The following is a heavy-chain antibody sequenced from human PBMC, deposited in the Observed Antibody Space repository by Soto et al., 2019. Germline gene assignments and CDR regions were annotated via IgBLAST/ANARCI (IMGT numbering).Heavy chain of an antibody. CDR3: ASIAYCGGDCYWDAFDI. J-gene: IGHJ3*02. CDR2: IYYSGST. CDR1: GGSISSDY. Sequence: QVQLQESGPGLVKPSETLSLTCTVSGGSISSDYWSWIRQPPGKGLEWIGYIYYSGSTNYNPSLKSRVTISVDTSKTQFSLKLSSVTAADTAVYYCASIAYCGGDCYWDAFDIWGQGTMVTVSS. D-gene: IGHD2-21*02. V-gene: IGHV4-59*01.